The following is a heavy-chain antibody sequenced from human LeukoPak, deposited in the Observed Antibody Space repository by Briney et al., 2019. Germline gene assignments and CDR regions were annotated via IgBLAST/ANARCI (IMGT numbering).Heavy chain of an antibody. CDR1: GGSGSRGSYY. CDR2: IYTSGST. CDR3: ARSVEGYCSGGSCYSYYYYMDV. V-gene: IGHV4-61*02. D-gene: IGHD2-15*01. Sequence: PSETLSLTCTVSGGSGSRGSYYWSWIRQPAGKGLEWIGRIYTSGSTNYSPSLKSRVTISVDTSKSQLSLKLSSVTAAGTAVYYCARSVEGYCSGGSCYSYYYYMDVWGKGTTVTVSS. J-gene: IGHJ6*03.